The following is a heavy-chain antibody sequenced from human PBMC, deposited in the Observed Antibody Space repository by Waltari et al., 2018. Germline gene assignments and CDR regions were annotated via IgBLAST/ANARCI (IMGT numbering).Heavy chain of an antibody. V-gene: IGHV3-30*02. CDR2: IRYDGSNK. CDR1: GFTFSSYG. D-gene: IGHD6-6*01. Sequence: QVQLVESGGGVVQPGGSLRLSCAASGFTFSSYGMPWVRQAPGKGLEWVAFIRYDGSNKYYADSVKGRFTISRDNSKNTLYLQMNSLRAEDTAVYYCAKGARGYFDYWGQGTLVTVSS. CDR3: AKGARGYFDY. J-gene: IGHJ4*02.